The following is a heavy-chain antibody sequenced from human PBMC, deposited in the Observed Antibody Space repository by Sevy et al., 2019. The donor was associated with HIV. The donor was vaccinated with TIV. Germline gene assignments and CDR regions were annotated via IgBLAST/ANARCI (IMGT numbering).Heavy chain of an antibody. CDR3: ASGDYYNWFDS. CDR1: THTFTNNA. D-gene: IGHD4-17*01. CDR2: INAGNGNT. V-gene: IGHV1-3*01. J-gene: IGHJ5*01. Sequence: ASVKVSCKASTHTFTNNAIHWVRQAPGQRLEWMGWINAGNGNTKYSQNFQGRVTITRETSASTAYMELSSLRSEDTAVYYCASGDYYNWFDSWGQGTLVTVSS.